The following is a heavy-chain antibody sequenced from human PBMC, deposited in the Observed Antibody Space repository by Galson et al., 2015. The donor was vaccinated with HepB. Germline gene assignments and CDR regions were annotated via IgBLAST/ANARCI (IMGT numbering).Heavy chain of an antibody. V-gene: IGHV3-9*01. D-gene: IGHD1-26*01. CDR3: AKDNFNGGEWELGRADAFDI. J-gene: IGHJ3*02. CDR1: GFTFDDYP. CDR2: ISWNSGSI. Sequence: SLRLSCAASGFTFDDYPMHWVRQAPGKGLEWVSGISWNSGSIGYADSVKGRFTISRDNAMNSLCLQMNSLRAEDTALYYCAKDNFNGGEWELGRADAFDIWGQGTMVTVSS.